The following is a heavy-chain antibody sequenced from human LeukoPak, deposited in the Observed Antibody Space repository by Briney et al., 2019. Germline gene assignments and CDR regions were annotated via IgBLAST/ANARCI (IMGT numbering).Heavy chain of an antibody. CDR3: AREWNYESNGYFYYY. D-gene: IGHD3-22*01. J-gene: IGHJ4*02. V-gene: IGHV1-69*01. Sequence: SVKVSCKASGDTFSRYGISWVRQAPGQGLEWMGEIIPLFGTANYAQKFQGRVTITADESTSTAYLELSRLRFEDTAVYYCAREWNYESNGYFYYYWGQGTLVTVSS. CDR1: GDTFSRYG. CDR2: IIPLFGTA.